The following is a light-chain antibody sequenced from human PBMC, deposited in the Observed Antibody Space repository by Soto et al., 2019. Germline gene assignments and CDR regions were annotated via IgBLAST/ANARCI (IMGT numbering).Light chain of an antibody. CDR1: QSVATN. CDR3: QQYSNWPPIT. Sequence: EAVLTQSPATLSVSPGERVTLSCRASQSVATNLAWYQQRPGQAPRLLIYGASKRAIGLPARFSGSGSGTEFTLTITSLQSEDFAVYYCQQYSNWPPITFGQGTRLEIK. V-gene: IGKV3-15*01. J-gene: IGKJ5*01. CDR2: GAS.